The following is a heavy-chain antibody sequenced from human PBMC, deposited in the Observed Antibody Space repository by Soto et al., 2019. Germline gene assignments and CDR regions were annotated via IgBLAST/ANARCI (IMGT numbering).Heavy chain of an antibody. CDR2: VHPDSGGT. D-gene: IGHD3-22*01. J-gene: IGHJ4*02. CDR1: GYIFTDHL. CDR3: ARGAQGFFPVSGIYFYFDH. Sequence: ASVKVSCKTSGYIFTDHLIHWVRQSPGQGLQWVGWVHPDSGGTDVAQAFQDRVTMTADTSITTAYMDLARLRPDDTAIFYCARGAQGFFPVSGIYFYFDHWGQGTPVTVSS. V-gene: IGHV1-2*02.